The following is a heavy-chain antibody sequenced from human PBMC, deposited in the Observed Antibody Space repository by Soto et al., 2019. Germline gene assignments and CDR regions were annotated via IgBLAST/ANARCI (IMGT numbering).Heavy chain of an antibody. V-gene: IGHV4-31*03. D-gene: IGHD4-17*01. Sequence: QVQLQESGPGLVKPSQTLSLTCTVSGGSISSGGYYWSWIGQQPGKGLEWVGYIYYSGSTYYNPSLNSRVTISLDTSKNQFSLKLSSLTAADKAVYYCARRSLIGYNDYGDGGYSDAMDVWGQGPTVTVSS. J-gene: IGHJ6*02. CDR2: IYYSGST. CDR1: GGSISSGGYY. CDR3: ARRSLIGYNDYGDGGYSDAMDV.